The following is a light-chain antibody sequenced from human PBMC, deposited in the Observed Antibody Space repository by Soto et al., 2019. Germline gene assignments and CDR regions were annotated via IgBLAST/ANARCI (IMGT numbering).Light chain of an antibody. Sequence: EIVLTQSPGTLSLSPGERATLSCRASQSVSSSYLARYQQKPGQAPRLLIYGASSRATGIPDRFSGSGSWTDFPLTISRLQPEDFAVYYCQQYGSSPRVTFGPGTKVDIK. J-gene: IGKJ3*01. CDR2: GAS. CDR1: QSVSSSY. V-gene: IGKV3-20*01. CDR3: QQYGSSPRVT.